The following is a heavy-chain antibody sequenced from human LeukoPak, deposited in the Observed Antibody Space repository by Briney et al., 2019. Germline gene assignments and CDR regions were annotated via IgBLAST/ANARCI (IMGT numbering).Heavy chain of an antibody. CDR3: AKVTYGSGTYGAFGY. V-gene: IGHV3-23*01. CDR2: IRGSGTST. CDR1: GFTVSSNY. Sequence: TGGSLRLSCAASGFTVSSNYMSWVRQAPGKGLEWVSCIRGSGTSTYYADSVKGRFTISRDNSKNTLYLQMNSLRAEGTAVYYCAKVTYGSGTYGAFGYWGQGTLVTVSS. D-gene: IGHD3-10*01. J-gene: IGHJ4*02.